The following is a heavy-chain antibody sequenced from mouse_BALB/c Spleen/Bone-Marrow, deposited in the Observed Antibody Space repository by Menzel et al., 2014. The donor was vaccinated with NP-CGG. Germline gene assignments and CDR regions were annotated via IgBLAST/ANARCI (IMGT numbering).Heavy chain of an antibody. V-gene: IGHV5-6-3*01. D-gene: IGHD2-1*01. CDR1: GFTFSNYG. CDR3: VRGNYGNYVDYFDF. CDR2: INGNGGST. Sequence: EVNVVESGGGLVQPGGSLKLSCAASGFTFSNYGMSWVRQTPDKRLELVATINGNGGSTYYPDSVKGRFTISRDTAKNNLYLQMSSLKSEETAMYYCVRGNYGNYVDYFDFWGQGTTLTVSS. J-gene: IGHJ2*01.